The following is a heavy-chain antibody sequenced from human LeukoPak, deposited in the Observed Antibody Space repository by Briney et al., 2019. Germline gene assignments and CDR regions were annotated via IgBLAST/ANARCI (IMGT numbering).Heavy chain of an antibody. V-gene: IGHV3-23*01. D-gene: IGHD3-16*02. CDR3: AKGGSYRSQPYFDY. J-gene: IGHJ4*02. CDR2: ISGNDGRT. CDR1: GFTFRSYG. Sequence: PGGSLRLSCAASGFTFRSYGMFWVRQAPGKGLEWVSAISGNDGRTYYGDSVRGRFTISRDNSKNTVYLQMNSLRAEDTAVYYCAKGGSYRSQPYFDYWGQGTPVTVSS.